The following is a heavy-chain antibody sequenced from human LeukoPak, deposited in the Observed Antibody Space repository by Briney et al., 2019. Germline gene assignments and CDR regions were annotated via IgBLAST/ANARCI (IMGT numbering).Heavy chain of an antibody. J-gene: IGHJ5*02. V-gene: IGHV3-21*01. Sequence: SVKGRFTISRDNAKNSLYLQMNSLRAEDTAVYYRASTLSSSSFNWFDPWGQGTLVTVSS. CDR3: ASTLSSSSFNWFDP. D-gene: IGHD6-13*01.